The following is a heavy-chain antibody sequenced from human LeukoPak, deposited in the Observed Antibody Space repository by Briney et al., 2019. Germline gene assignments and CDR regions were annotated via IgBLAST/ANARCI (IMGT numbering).Heavy chain of an antibody. V-gene: IGHV1-69*04. CDR2: IIPILGIA. D-gene: IGHD5-24*01. Sequence: ASVKVSCKASGGTFSSYAISWVRQAPGQGLEWMGRIIPILGIANYAQKFQGRVTITADKSTSTAYMELRSLRSDDTAVYYCARVRRDGYNFGSYYFDYWGQGTLVTVSS. CDR3: ARVRRDGYNFGSYYFDY. J-gene: IGHJ4*02. CDR1: GGTFSSYA.